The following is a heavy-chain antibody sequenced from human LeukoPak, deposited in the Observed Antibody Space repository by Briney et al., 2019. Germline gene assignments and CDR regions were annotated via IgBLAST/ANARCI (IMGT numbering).Heavy chain of an antibody. D-gene: IGHD2-2*01. CDR2: IYSGGST. J-gene: IGHJ4*02. CDR1: GFTVSSNY. V-gene: IGHV3-66*01. Sequence: GGSLRLSCAASGFTVSSNYMSWVRQAPGKGLEWVSVIYSGGSTYYADSVKDRFTISRDNSKNTLYLQMNSLRAEDTAVYYCAKDRESYYCINTNCYLDYWGQGTLVTVSS. CDR3: AKDRESYYCINTNCYLDY.